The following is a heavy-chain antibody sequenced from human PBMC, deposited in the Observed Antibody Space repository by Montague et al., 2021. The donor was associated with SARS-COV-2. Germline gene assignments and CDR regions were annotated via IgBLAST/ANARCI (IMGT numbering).Heavy chain of an antibody. CDR3: ARDTSGYYRGVNAFDI. J-gene: IGHJ3*02. Sequence: SLRLSCAASGFTFSDYGMHWVRQVPGKGLEWVAVIWYFGTYKEYVDSVKGRFTVSRDNSNSTLYLQMNDLRAEDTALYYCARDTSGYYRGVNAFDIWGQGTMVSVSS. V-gene: IGHV3-33*01. CDR1: GFTFSDYG. CDR2: IWYFGTYK. D-gene: IGHD3-22*01.